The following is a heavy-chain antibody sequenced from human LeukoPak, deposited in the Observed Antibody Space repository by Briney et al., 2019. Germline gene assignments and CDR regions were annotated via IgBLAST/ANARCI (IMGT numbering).Heavy chain of an antibody. V-gene: IGHV3-74*01. Sequence: GGSLRLSCAASGFTFSSYWMHWVRQVPGKGLVWVSLINSDGGSTSYADSVKGRFTISRDNSKNTLYLQMNSLRAEDTAVYYCAKDLLGYSSSWTNYWGQGTLVTVSS. D-gene: IGHD6-13*01. CDR3: AKDLLGYSSSWTNY. CDR2: INSDGGST. CDR1: GFTFSSYW. J-gene: IGHJ4*02.